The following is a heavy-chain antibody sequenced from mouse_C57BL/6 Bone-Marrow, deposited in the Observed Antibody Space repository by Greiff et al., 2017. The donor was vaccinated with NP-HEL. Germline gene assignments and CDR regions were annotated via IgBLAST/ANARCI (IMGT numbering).Heavy chain of an antibody. Sequence: QVQLKESGAELARPGASVKLSCKASGYTFTSYGISWVKQRTGQGLEWIGEIYPRSGNTYYNEKFKGKATLTADKSSSTAYMELRSLTSEDSAVYFCARKDGVRYFDVWGTGTTVTVSS. CDR1: GYTFTSYG. V-gene: IGHV1-81*01. J-gene: IGHJ1*03. D-gene: IGHD2-14*01. CDR3: ARKDGVRYFDV. CDR2: IYPRSGNT.